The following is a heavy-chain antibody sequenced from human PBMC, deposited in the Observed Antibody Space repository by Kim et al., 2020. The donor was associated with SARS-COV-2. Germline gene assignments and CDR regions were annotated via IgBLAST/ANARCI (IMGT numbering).Heavy chain of an antibody. CDR2: ISYDGSNK. CDR3: AKETVTTRRSDYYYGMDV. CDR1: GFTFSSYG. D-gene: IGHD4-17*01. Sequence: GGSLRLSCAASGFTFSSYGMHWVRQAPGKGLEWVAVISYDGSNKYYADSVKGRFTISRDNSKNTLYLQMNSLRAEDTAVYYCAKETVTTRRSDYYYGMDVWGQGTTVTVSS. V-gene: IGHV3-30*18. J-gene: IGHJ6*02.